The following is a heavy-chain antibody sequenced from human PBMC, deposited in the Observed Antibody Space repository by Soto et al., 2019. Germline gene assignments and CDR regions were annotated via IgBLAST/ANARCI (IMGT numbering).Heavy chain of an antibody. Sequence: SETLSLTCTVSGGSISTYYWSWIRQPPGKGLEWIGYINYSGRTNYNPSLKSRVTMSLDTSKNQFSLKLRSVTAADTALFYCARYAGSSWFDYWGQGTLLTVSS. J-gene: IGHJ4*02. V-gene: IGHV4-59*01. CDR2: INYSGRT. CDR1: GGSISTYY. CDR3: ARYAGSSWFDY. D-gene: IGHD6-13*01.